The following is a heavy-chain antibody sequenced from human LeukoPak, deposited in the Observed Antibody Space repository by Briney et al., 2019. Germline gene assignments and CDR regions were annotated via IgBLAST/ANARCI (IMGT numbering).Heavy chain of an antibody. CDR2: MYYSGST. CDR1: GGSISSGDYY. V-gene: IGHV4-30-4*01. CDR3: ARPYYYDSRIDP. Sequence: SQTPSLTCTVSGGSISSGDYYWSWIRQPPGKGLEWIAYMYYSGSTYYNPSLKSRVTMSADTSKNQLSLKLSSVTAADTAVYYCARPYYYDSRIDPWGQGILVTVSS. J-gene: IGHJ5*02. D-gene: IGHD3-22*01.